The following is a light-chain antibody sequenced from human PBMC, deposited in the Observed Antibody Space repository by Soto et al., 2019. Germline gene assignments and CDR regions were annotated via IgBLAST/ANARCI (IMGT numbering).Light chain of an antibody. CDR2: EVS. J-gene: IGLJ1*01. Sequence: LTQPASVSGSPGQSITISCTGTSSDVGGYNYVSWYQQHPGKAPKLMIYEVSNRPSGVSNRFSGSKSGNTASLTISGLQAEDEADYYCSSYTSSSTPFVFGTGTKGTVL. V-gene: IGLV2-14*01. CDR3: SSYTSSSTPFV. CDR1: SSDVGGYNY.